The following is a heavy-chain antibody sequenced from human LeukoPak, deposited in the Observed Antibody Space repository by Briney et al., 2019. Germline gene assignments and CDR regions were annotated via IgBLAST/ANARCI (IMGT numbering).Heavy chain of an antibody. CDR3: ASLPGPGGPIDY. CDR2: INPNSGGT. Sequence: GASVKVSCKASGYTFTAYYMHWVRQAPGQRLEWMGWINPNSGGTNYAQKFQGRVTMTRDTSISTAYMELSRLRSDDTAVYYCASLPGPGGPIDYWGQGTLVTVSS. V-gene: IGHV1-2*02. J-gene: IGHJ4*02. CDR1: GYTFTAYY. D-gene: IGHD3-16*01.